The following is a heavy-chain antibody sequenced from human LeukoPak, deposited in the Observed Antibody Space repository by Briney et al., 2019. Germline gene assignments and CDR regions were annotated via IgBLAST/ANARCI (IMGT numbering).Heavy chain of an antibody. CDR3: AKDFSPPGHYDSGDY. J-gene: IGHJ4*02. D-gene: IGHD3-22*01. Sequence: ASVKVSCKASGYTFTSYGISWVRQAPGQGLEWMGWISAYNGNTNYAQKLQGRVTMTTDTSTSTAYMELRSLRAEDTAVYYCAKDFSPPGHYDSGDYWGQGTLVTVSS. CDR2: ISAYNGNT. V-gene: IGHV1-18*01. CDR1: GYTFTSYG.